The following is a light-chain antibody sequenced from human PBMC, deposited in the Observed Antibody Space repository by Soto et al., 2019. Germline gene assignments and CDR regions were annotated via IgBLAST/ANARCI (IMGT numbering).Light chain of an antibody. V-gene: IGKV3-20*01. CDR1: QSVSSNY. CDR3: QQYDGYSRT. J-gene: IGKJ1*01. CDR2: GAS. Sequence: EIVLTQSPGPLTLSPGESATLSCRASQSVSSNYLAWYQQKPGQAPRVLIYGASSRTTGIPDRFSGSGSGTDFTLTINNLQPDDFATYYCQQYDGYSRTFGQGSIV.